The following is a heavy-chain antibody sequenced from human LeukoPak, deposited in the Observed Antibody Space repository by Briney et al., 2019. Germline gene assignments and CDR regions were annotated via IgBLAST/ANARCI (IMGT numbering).Heavy chain of an antibody. D-gene: IGHD3-10*01. CDR2: INPNSGGT. CDR3: ARDVYGSGSYYDAFDI. V-gene: IGHV1-2*02. CDR1: GYTFTGYY. J-gene: IGHJ3*02. Sequence: ASVKVSCKASGYTFTGYYMHWVRQAPGQGLEWMGWINPNSGGTNYAQKFQGRATMTRDTSISTAYMELSRLRSDDTAVYYCARDVYGSGSYYDAFDIWGQGTMVTVSS.